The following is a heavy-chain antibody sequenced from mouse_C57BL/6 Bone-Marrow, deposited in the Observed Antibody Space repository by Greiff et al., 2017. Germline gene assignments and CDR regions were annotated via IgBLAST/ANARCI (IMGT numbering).Heavy chain of an antibody. J-gene: IGHJ4*01. CDR3: ASPYGSSYGDYAMDY. D-gene: IGHD1-1*01. V-gene: IGHV14-3*01. CDR2: IAPANGNT. CDR1: GFNFKNNY. Sequence: VQLQQSVAELVRPGASVKLSCTASGFNFKNNYMHWVKQRPEQGLEWIGRIAPANGNTKYAQKFQGKATIAADTSSNTADLQLSSLTSEDTAIYYCASPYGSSYGDYAMDYWVQGTSVTVSS.